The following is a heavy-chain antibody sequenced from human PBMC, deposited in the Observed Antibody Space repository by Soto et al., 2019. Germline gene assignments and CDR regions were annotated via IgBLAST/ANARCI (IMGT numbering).Heavy chain of an antibody. CDR3: AKGTTMAQYDFWSGTYYYYGMDV. Sequence: PGGSLRLSCAASGFTFSSYAMSWVRQAPRKGLEWVSAISGSGGSTYYADSVKGRFTISRDNSKNTLYLQMNSLRAEDTAVYYCAKGTTMAQYDFWSGTYYYYGMDVWGQGTTVTVSS. V-gene: IGHV3-23*01. D-gene: IGHD3-3*01. J-gene: IGHJ6*02. CDR1: GFTFSSYA. CDR2: ISGSGGST.